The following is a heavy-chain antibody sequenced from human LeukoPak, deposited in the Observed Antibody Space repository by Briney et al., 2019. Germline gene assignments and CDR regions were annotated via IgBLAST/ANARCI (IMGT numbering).Heavy chain of an antibody. CDR1: GFTVTTNY. CDR2: TYSGGLT. V-gene: IGHV3-66*01. Sequence: PGGSLRLSCALSGFTVTTNYMTWLPPAPGKGLEWVSDTYSGGLTYYADSVKGRFTISRDNSKTMLYLQMNRLRGEDTAVYYCARDNGEMAYGMDVWGQGTTVTVSS. J-gene: IGHJ6*02. D-gene: IGHD5-24*01. CDR3: ARDNGEMAYGMDV.